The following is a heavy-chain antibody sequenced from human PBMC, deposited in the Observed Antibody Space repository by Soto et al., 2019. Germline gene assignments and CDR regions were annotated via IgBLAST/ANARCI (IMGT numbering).Heavy chain of an antibody. Sequence: SVKVSCKASGGTLSGYTISWVRQAPGQGLEWMGRMIPIIAITDCAQKFQGRVTITAVNSISTAYMELSSLRSEDTAVYYCAKDAVPVATPWFDPWGQGTLVTVSS. CDR3: AKDAVPVATPWFDP. J-gene: IGHJ5*02. D-gene: IGHD2-2*01. CDR1: GGTLSGYT. CDR2: MIPIIAIT. V-gene: IGHV1-69*04.